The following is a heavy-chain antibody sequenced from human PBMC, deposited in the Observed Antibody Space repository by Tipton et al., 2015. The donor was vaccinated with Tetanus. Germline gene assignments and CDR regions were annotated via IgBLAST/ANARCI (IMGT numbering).Heavy chain of an antibody. J-gene: IGHJ6*02. V-gene: IGHV4-34*01. CDR2: INHSGST. CDR3: ARGRGMDV. Sequence: TLSLTCAVYGGSFSGYYWSWIRQPPGKGLEWIGEINHSGSTNYNPSLKSRVTISVDTPKNQFSLKLSSVTAADTAVYYCARGRGMDVWGQGTTVTVSS. CDR1: GGSFSGYY.